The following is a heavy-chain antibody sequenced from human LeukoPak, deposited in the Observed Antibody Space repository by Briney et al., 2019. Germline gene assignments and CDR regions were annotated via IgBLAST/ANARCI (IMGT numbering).Heavy chain of an antibody. CDR2: ISYDGSNK. Sequence: GGSLRLSCAASGFTFSTYAMHWVRQAPGKGLEWVALISYDGSNKDYTDSVKGRFTISRDNSKNTLYLQMNSLRAEDTAVYYCARDGNRNRYLDYFDYWGQGTLVTVSS. CDR1: GFTFSTYA. V-gene: IGHV3-30*04. CDR3: ARDGNRNRYLDYFDY. J-gene: IGHJ4*02. D-gene: IGHD3-16*02.